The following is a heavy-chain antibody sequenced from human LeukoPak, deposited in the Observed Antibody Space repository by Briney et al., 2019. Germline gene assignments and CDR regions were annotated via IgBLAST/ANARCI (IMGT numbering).Heavy chain of an antibody. V-gene: IGHV1-2*02. CDR2: INPDSGGT. D-gene: IGHD5-24*01. J-gene: IGHJ4*02. CDR3: ARGDGYNPPFDY. CDR1: GYTFTDYY. Sequence: ASVKVSCKASGYTFTDYYMHWVRQAPGQGLEWMGWINPDSGGTNYAQKFQGRVTMTRDTSINTAYMDLSRLRSDDTAVYYCARGDGYNPPFDYWGQGTLVTVSS.